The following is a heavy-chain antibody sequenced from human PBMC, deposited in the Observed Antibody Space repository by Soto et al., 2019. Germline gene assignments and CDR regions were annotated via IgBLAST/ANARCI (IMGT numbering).Heavy chain of an antibody. D-gene: IGHD3-3*01. J-gene: IGHJ6*02. V-gene: IGHV1-46*01. Sequence: QVQLVQSGAEVKKPGASVKVSCKASGYTFPNYYIHWVRQAPGQGLEWMGIINPSGGSTSYAQKFQGRVTMTRDTSTSTVYMEVSSLRYDDTAVYYCARGCWTNHYYGTDVWGQGTTVTVSS. CDR1: GYTFPNYY. CDR3: ARGCWTNHYYGTDV. CDR2: INPSGGST.